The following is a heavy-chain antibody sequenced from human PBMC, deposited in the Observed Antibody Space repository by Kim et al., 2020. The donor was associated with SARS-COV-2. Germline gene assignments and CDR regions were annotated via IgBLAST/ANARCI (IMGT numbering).Heavy chain of an antibody. Sequence: SETLSLTCTVSGGSISSGSYYWSWIRQPAGKGLEWIGRIYTSGSTNYNPSLKSRVTISVDTSKNQFSLKLSPVTAADTAVYYCARENYYDSSGYFAPLDYWGQGTLVTVSS. CDR1: GGSISSGSYY. V-gene: IGHV4-61*02. J-gene: IGHJ4*02. D-gene: IGHD3-22*01. CDR3: ARENYYDSSGYFAPLDY. CDR2: IYTSGST.